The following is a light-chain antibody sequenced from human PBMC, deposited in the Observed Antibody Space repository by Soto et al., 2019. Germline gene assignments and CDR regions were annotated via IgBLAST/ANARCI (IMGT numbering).Light chain of an antibody. V-gene: IGKV1-33*01. Sequence: DIQMTQSPSSLSASVGDRVTITCQASQDITNYLSWYQQKPGKAPKLLIYGASNSQTGVPSRFSGGGSGTDFTLTIRGLQPEDIATYYCQHYGDFPFTFGPGTKVEI. CDR3: QHYGDFPFT. J-gene: IGKJ3*01. CDR2: GAS. CDR1: QDITNY.